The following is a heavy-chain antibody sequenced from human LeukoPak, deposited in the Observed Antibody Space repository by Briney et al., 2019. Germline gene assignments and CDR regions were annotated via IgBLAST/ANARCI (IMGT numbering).Heavy chain of an antibody. D-gene: IGHD6-19*01. CDR3: AKGVADTPYYYYGMDV. CDR1: GFTFRIYG. CDR2: ISYDGSNK. Sequence: GGSLRLFCGASGFTFRIYGMHDVGHAPGKALAGGAVISYDGSNKYYADSVKGRFTISRDNSKNTLYLQMNSLRAEDTAVYYCAKGVADTPYYYYGMDVWGQGTTVTVSS. J-gene: IGHJ6*02. V-gene: IGHV3-30*18.